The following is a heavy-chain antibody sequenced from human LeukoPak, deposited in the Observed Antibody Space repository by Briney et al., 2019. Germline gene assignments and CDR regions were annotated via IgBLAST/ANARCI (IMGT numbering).Heavy chain of an antibody. CDR2: IIPIFGTA. CDR1: GGTFSSYA. J-gene: IGHJ3*02. V-gene: IGHV1-69*01. CDR3: ARGGGGRAFDI. D-gene: IGHD3-16*01. Sequence: ASVKVSCKASGGTFSSYAISWVRQAPGQGLEWMGGIIPIFGTANYAQKFQGRVTITADESTSTAYMELSSLRSEDTAVFYCARGGGGRAFDIWGQGTMVTVSS.